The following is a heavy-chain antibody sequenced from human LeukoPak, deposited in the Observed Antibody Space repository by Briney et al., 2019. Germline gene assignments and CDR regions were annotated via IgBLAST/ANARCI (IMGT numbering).Heavy chain of an antibody. V-gene: IGHV4-31*03. D-gene: IGHD1-1*01. CDR1: GDSMSNGGYF. CDR2: IYYTGST. Sequence: PSETLSLTCTVSGDSMSNGGYFWSWIRQHPGMGLEWIGYIYYTGSTTYNPSLQSRVTMSVDTSKNNFSLRLNPVTAADTAVYFCARGLPGARIPYHFDSWGQGTLVAVSS. J-gene: IGHJ4*02. CDR3: ARGLPGARIPYHFDS.